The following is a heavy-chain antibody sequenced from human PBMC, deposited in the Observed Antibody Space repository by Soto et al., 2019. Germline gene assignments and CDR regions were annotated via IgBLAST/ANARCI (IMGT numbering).Heavy chain of an antibody. V-gene: IGHV3-11*01. CDR3: ARRADIWGQINWFDP. CDR2: ISSSGSTI. D-gene: IGHD3-16*01. Sequence: GGSLRLSCAASGFTFSDYYMSWIRQAPGKGLEWVSYISSSGSTIYYADSVKGRFTISRDNAKNSLYLQMNSLRAEDTAVYYCARRADIWGQINWFDPWGQGTLVTVSS. CDR1: GFTFSDYY. J-gene: IGHJ5*02.